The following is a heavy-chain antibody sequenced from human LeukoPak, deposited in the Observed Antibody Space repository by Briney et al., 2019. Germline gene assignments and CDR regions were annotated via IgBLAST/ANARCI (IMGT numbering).Heavy chain of an antibody. Sequence: SETLSLTCTVSGGSMTSNTYYWGWIRQPPGKGLEWIGSIYYSGSTYYNSSLKSRVTISVDTSKNQFSLKLSSVTAADTAVYFCARGPYSYDSSGAFDIWGQGTMVTVSS. CDR2: IYYSGST. CDR3: ARGPYSYDSSGAFDI. V-gene: IGHV4-39*07. CDR1: GGSMTSNTYY. J-gene: IGHJ3*02. D-gene: IGHD3-22*01.